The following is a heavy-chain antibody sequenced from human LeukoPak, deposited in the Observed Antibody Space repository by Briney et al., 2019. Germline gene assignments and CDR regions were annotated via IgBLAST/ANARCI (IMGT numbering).Heavy chain of an antibody. CDR2: MNPNSGNT. V-gene: IGHV1-8*01. J-gene: IGHJ4*02. D-gene: IGHD3-9*01. Sequence: ASVKVSCKASGYTFTSYDINWVRQAPGQGLEWMGWMNPNSGNTGYAQKFQGRVTMTRNTSISTAYMELSSLRSEDTAVYYCATRGVLRYFDYYSDWGQGTLVTVSS. CDR3: ATRGVLRYFDYYSD. CDR1: GYTFTSYD.